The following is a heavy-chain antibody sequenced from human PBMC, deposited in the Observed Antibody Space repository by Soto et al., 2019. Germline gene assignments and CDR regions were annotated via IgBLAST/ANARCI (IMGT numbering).Heavy chain of an antibody. CDR1: GGSINNNDHY. CDR2: IDYSGST. V-gene: IGHV4-39*01. J-gene: IGHJ4*02. D-gene: IGHD3-22*01. CDR3: ARRDIWYYDRSGYSPFDH. Sequence: SETLSLTCTVSGGSINNNDHYWGWVRQPPGKGLEWVGNIDYSGSTYYKPSLKSRVTISVDTSKNQFSLKLSSVTAADTAVYYCARRDIWYYDRSGYSPFDHWGQGTLVTAPQ.